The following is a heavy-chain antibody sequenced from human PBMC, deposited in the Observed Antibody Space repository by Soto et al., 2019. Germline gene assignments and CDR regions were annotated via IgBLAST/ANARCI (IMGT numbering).Heavy chain of an antibody. D-gene: IGHD3-16*01. J-gene: IGHJ5*02. Sequence: GGSLRLSCAASGFPFNTYWMHWVRQAPGEGLVWVSRINAVGSGTTYADSVKGRFTVSRDNANNMLYLQMNSLRAEDTAVYYCAILSLGFDTWGQGTLVTVSS. CDR1: GFPFNTYW. CDR2: INAVGSGT. CDR3: AILSLGFDT. V-gene: IGHV3-74*01.